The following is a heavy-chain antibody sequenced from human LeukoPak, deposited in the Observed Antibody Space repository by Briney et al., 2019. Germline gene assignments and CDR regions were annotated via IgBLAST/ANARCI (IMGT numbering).Heavy chain of an antibody. CDR1: GFAFSTYW. D-gene: IGHD6-19*01. J-gene: IGHJ4*02. Sequence: GGSLRLSCTASGFAFSTYWMFWVRQAPGKGLVWVSQINPEGASTTYGGPAKGRFTASRDNAKNALHLQMNSLRVDDTAVYYCARGTAITAGIDFWGQGTLVTVSS. CDR2: INPEGAST. V-gene: IGHV3-74*01. CDR3: ARGTAITAGIDF.